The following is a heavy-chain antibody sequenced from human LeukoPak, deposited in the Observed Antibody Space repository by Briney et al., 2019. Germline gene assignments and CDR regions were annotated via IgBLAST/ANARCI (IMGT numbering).Heavy chain of an antibody. Sequence: TGGSLRLSCAASGFTFSSYAMSWVRQAPGKGLEWVSAISGSGGSTYYADSVKGRFTISRDNSKNTLYLQMNSLRAEDAAVYYCAKFPGRWQQFGYFDYWGQGTLVTVSS. CDR3: AKFPGRWQQFGYFDY. CDR1: GFTFSSYA. V-gene: IGHV3-23*01. D-gene: IGHD3-10*01. J-gene: IGHJ4*02. CDR2: ISGSGGST.